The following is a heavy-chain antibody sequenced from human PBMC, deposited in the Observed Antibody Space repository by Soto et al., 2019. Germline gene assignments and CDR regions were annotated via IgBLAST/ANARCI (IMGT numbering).Heavy chain of an antibody. V-gene: IGHV3-23*01. CDR2: ILVGGST. J-gene: IGHJ3*02. Sequence: PGGSLRLSCAVSGFTFRNYDLTWVRQAPGKGLEWVSTILVGGSTHYEDAVKGRFTISRDTSKNTVYLQMNSLTAGDTAVYYCAKATSTSGGAFEIYGQGTMVTVSS. CDR1: GFTFRNYD. D-gene: IGHD1-26*01. CDR3: AKATSTSGGAFEI.